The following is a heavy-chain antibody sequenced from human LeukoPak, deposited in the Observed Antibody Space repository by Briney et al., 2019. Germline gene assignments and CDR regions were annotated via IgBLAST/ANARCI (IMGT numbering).Heavy chain of an antibody. J-gene: IGHJ4*02. CDR2: IYYSGST. CDR3: ASLPATMVRGVPFDY. CDR1: GGSISSSSSY. D-gene: IGHD3-10*01. V-gene: IGHV4-39*01. Sequence: SSETLSLTCTVSGGSISSSSSYWGWIRQPPGKGLEWIGSIYYSGSTYYNPSLKSRVTISVDTSKNQFSLKLSSVTAADTAVYYCASLPATMVRGVPFDYWGQGTLVTVSS.